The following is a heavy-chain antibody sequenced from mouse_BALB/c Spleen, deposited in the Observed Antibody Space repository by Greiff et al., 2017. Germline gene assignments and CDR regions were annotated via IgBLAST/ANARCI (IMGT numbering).Heavy chain of an antibody. CDR1: GYSITSDYA. J-gene: IGHJ1*01. Sequence: EVQLQESGPGLVKPSQSLSLTCTVTGYSITSDYAWNWIRQFPGNKLEWMGYISYSGSTSYNPSLKSRISITRDTSKNQFFLQLNSVTTEDTATYYCARAYYRYDGYFDVWGAGTTVTVSS. V-gene: IGHV3-2*02. D-gene: IGHD2-14*01. CDR3: ARAYYRYDGYFDV. CDR2: ISYSGST.